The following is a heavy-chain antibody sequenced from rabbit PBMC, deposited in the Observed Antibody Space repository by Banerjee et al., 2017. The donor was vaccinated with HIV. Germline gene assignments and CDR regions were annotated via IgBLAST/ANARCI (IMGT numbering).Heavy chain of an antibody. D-gene: IGHD7-1*01. CDR3: ARDAGYSGDGDTTFNL. Sequence: QEQLKETGGGLVQPGGSLKLSCKASGFDFSSYAITWVRQAPGKGLEYIGYITYRGSTYYASWARSRFTISSDNAQNTVELQMNSLTAADTATYFCARDAGYSGDGDTTFNLWGPGTLVTVS. J-gene: IGHJ4*01. V-gene: IGHV1S29*01. CDR1: GFDFSSYA. CDR2: ITYRGST.